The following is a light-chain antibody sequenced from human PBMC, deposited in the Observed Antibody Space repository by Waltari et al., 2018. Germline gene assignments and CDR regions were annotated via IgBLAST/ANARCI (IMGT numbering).Light chain of an antibody. J-gene: IGKJ3*01. CDR2: GAS. CDR3: QQYGSSPRAFT. V-gene: IGKV3-20*01. CDR1: QSVSSSY. Sequence: EIVLTQSPGTLSLSPGERATLSCRASQSVSSSYLACYQQKPGQAPRLLIYGASSRATGIPDRFSGSGSGTDFTLTISRLEPEDFAVYYCQQYGSSPRAFTFGPGTKVDIK.